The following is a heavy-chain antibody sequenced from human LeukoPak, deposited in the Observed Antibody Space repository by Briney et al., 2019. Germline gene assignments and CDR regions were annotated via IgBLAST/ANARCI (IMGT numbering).Heavy chain of an antibody. CDR3: ARILAGPDYFDY. J-gene: IGHJ4*02. V-gene: IGHV2-70*11. Sequence: SGPALVKPTQTLTLTCTFSGFSLSTSKMCVNWIRQPPGKALEWLARIDWDDDKYCNTSLKTRLTISKDTSKNQVVLTMTNMDPVDTATYYCARILAGPDYFDYWGQGTLVTVSS. CDR2: IDWDDDK. CDR1: GFSLSTSKMC.